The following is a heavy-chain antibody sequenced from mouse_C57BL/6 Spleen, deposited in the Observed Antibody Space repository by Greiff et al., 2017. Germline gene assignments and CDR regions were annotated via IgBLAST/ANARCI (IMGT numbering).Heavy chain of an antibody. CDR1: GFTFTDYY. CDR2: IRNKANGYTT. D-gene: IGHD2-13*01. CDR3: VKAEGDSYAMDY. Sequence: EVKLMESGGGLVQPGASLRLSCAASGFTFTDYYMSWVRQPPGKAPEWLAVIRNKANGYTTEYTASVKGRFTISRDNSQNILYLHMNTLRAEDSATYYCVKAEGDSYAMDYWGQGTSVTVSS. J-gene: IGHJ4*01. V-gene: IGHV7-4*01.